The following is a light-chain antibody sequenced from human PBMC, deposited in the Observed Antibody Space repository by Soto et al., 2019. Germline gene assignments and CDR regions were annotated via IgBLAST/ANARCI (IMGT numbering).Light chain of an antibody. CDR3: GTWDSSLSAHV. CDR2: DNN. V-gene: IGLV1-51*01. CDR1: SSNIGNNY. Sequence: QSVLTQPPSVSAAPGQTVTISCSGSSSNIGNNYVSWYQQLPGTAPKLLIYDNNKRPSGIPDRFSGSKSGTSATLGITGLQTGDEADYYCGTWDSSLSAHVFGTGTKVTVL. J-gene: IGLJ1*01.